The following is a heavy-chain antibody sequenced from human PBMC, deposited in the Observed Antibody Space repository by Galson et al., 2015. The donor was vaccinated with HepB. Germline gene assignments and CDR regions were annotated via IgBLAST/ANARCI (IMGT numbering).Heavy chain of an antibody. V-gene: IGHV2-70*11. CDR3: ARIRGVGGIAAAGPRSRCGMDV. D-gene: IGHD6-13*01. CDR2: IDWDDDK. J-gene: IGHJ6*02. Sequence: PALVKPTQTLTLTCTFSGFSLSTSGMCVSWIRQPPGKALEWLARIDWDDDKYYSTSLKTRLTISKDTSKNQVVLTMTNMDPVDTATYYWARIRGVGGIAAAGPRSRCGMDVCGQGTPVAVSS. CDR1: GFSLSTSGMC.